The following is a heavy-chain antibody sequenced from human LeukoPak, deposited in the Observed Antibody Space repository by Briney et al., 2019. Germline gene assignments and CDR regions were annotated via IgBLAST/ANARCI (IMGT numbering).Heavy chain of an antibody. Sequence: PGGSLRLSCAASGFTFSSYWMSWVRQAPGKGLEWVANIKQDGSEKYYVDSVKGRFTISRDNAKNSLYLQMNSLRAEDTAVYYCAMKGYSGFWDYWGQGTLVTVSS. CDR1: GFTFSSYW. CDR2: IKQDGSEK. J-gene: IGHJ4*02. V-gene: IGHV3-7*01. CDR3: AMKGYSGFWDY. D-gene: IGHD5-12*01.